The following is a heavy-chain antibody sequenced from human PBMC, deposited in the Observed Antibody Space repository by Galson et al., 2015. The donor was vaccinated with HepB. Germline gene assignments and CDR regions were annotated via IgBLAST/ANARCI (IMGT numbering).Heavy chain of an antibody. D-gene: IGHD1-14*01. V-gene: IGHV3-33*01. CDR2: IWYDGSNK. Sequence: SLRLSCAASGFTFSSYGMHWVRQAPGKGLEWVAVIWYDGSNKYYADSVKGRFTISRDNSKNTLYLQMNSLRAEDTAVYYCASSYHQAAGGNFDYWGQGTLVTVSS. CDR1: GFTFSSYG. CDR3: ASSYHQAAGGNFDY. J-gene: IGHJ4*02.